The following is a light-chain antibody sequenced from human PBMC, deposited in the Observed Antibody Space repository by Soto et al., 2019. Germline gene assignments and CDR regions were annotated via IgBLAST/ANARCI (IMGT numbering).Light chain of an antibody. CDR3: QQRSNWPWT. CDR2: DVS. J-gene: IGKJ1*01. V-gene: IGKV3-11*01. CDR1: QRVSSY. Sequence: EIVLTQSPATLSLSPGERATLSCRASQRVSSYLAWYQQKPGQAPRLLIYDVSNRATGIPAKFSGSGSGTDFTLTISSLEPEDFAVYYCQQRSNWPWTFSQGTKVEIK.